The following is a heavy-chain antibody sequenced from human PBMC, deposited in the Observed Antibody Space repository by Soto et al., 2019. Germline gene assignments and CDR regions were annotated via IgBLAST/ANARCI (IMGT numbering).Heavy chain of an antibody. Sequence: GGSLRLSCAASGFTFSSYAMHWVRQAQGKGLEWVAVIWYDGSNKYYVDSVKGRFTISRDNSKNTLYLQMNSLRAEDTAVYFCASLSSGDNDYWGQGTLVTVSS. CDR1: GFTFSSYA. D-gene: IGHD3-22*01. J-gene: IGHJ4*02. CDR3: ASLSSGDNDY. V-gene: IGHV3-33*01. CDR2: IWYDGSNK.